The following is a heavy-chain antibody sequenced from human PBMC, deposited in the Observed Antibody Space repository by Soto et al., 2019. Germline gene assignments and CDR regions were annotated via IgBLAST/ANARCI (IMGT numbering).Heavy chain of an antibody. CDR1: GFNFSSFA. CDR2: ISGSGGSR. J-gene: IGHJ6*02. V-gene: IGHV3-23*01. D-gene: IGHD5-18*01. CDR3: AKEGTAEWIHYYYPTDV. Sequence: PGGSLRLSCAGSGFNFSSFAMTWVRQAPGKGLEWVSTISGSGGSRFYADSVKGRFTLTRDNSKDTVYLQMNSLRVEDTAFYYCAKEGTAEWIHYYYPTDVWAEGPRSPSP.